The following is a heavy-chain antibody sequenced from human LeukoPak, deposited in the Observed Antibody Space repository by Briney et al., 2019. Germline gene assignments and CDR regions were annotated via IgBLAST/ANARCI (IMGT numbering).Heavy chain of an antibody. CDR1: GYTFTSYG. V-gene: IGHV1-18*01. Sequence: ASVKVSCKASGYTFTSYGISWVRQAPGQGLEWMGWISAYNGNTNYAQKLQGRVTMTTDTSTSTAYMELRSLRSDDTAVYYCAREVRGVIIFGYYYYYMDVWGKGTTVTISS. CDR3: AREVRGVIIFGYYYYYMDV. J-gene: IGHJ6*03. CDR2: ISAYNGNT. D-gene: IGHD3-10*01.